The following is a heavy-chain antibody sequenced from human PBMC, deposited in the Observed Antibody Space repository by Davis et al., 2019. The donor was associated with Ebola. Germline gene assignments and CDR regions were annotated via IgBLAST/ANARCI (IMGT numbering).Heavy chain of an antibody. D-gene: IGHD1-26*01. V-gene: IGHV3-74*01. J-gene: IGHJ4*02. CDR1: GFTFSSYW. CDR3: ASSSGSYSFDY. CDR2: INSDGSST. Sequence: GESLKISCAASGFTFSSYWMHWVRQAPGKGLVWVSRINSDGSSTNHADSVKGRFTISRDNAKNTLYLQMNSLRAEDTAVYYCASSSGSYSFDYWGQGTLVTVSS.